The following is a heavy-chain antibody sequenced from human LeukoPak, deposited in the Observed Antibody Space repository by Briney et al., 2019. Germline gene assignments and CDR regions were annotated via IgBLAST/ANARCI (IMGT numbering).Heavy chain of an antibody. J-gene: IGHJ4*02. D-gene: IGHD4-23*01. CDR1: GFTFSSYW. CDR3: ARDYGGSSPFDY. V-gene: IGHV3-7*01. Sequence: GGSLRLSCAASGFTFSSYWMSWVRQAPGKGLEWVANIKQDGSEKYYVDSVKGRFTSARDNAKNSLYLQMNSLRAEDTAVYYCARDYGGSSPFDYWGQGTLVTVSS. CDR2: IKQDGSEK.